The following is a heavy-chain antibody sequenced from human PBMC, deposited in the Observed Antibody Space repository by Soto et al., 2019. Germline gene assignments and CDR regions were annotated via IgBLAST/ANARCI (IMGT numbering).Heavy chain of an antibody. V-gene: IGHV1-69*12. CDR2: IIPICTTT. Sequence: QVHLVQSGAEVKKPGSSVKVSCQASGGTFSNHAINWVRQAPGQGLEWMGRIIPICTTTNYAQKIQGRVPITEDESTNTADMVLSSLKHDDTAVYYCAREVEADGTFREDVFDIWGQGTLVTVSS. CDR3: AREVEADGTFREDVFDI. CDR1: GGTFSNHA. D-gene: IGHD6-13*01. J-gene: IGHJ3*02.